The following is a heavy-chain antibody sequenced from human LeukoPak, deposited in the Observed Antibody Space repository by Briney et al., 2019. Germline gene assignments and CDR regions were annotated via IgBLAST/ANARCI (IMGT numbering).Heavy chain of an antibody. CDR2: IVPSGGST. V-gene: IGHV3-23*01. J-gene: IGHJ1*01. D-gene: IGHD1-1*01. Sequence: GGSLRLSCAASGFTFSSYVMSWVRQTPGKGLEWVSTIVPSGGSTYYADSVKGRFTISRDNSKNTLHLQMNSLRVEDTAVYYCATRGTTATKYIEHWGQGPWSPSPQ. CDR1: GFTFSSYV. CDR3: ATRGTTATKYIEH.